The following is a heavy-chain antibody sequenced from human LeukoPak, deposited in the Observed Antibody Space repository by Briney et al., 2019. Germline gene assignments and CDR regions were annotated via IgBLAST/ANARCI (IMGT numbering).Heavy chain of an antibody. CDR1: GYTFTNYY. V-gene: IGHV1-18*04. CDR2: ISAYNGNT. D-gene: IGHD2-21*02. Sequence: ASVKVSCKASGYTFTNYYMHWVRQAPGQGLEWMGWISAYNGNTNYAQKLQGRVTMTTDTSTSTAYMELRSLRSDDTAVYYCARTDRFIEPFDYWGQGTLVTVSS. J-gene: IGHJ4*02. CDR3: ARTDRFIEPFDY.